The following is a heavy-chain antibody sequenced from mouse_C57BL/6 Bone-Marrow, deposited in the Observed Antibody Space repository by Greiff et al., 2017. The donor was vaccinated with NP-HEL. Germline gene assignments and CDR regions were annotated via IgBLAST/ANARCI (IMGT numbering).Heavy chain of an antibody. CDR2: ISGGGGNT. V-gene: IGHV5-9*01. CDR1: GFTFSSYT. Sequence: EVKLMESGGGLVKPGGSLKLSCAASGFTFSSYTMSWVRQTPEKRLEWVATISGGGGNTYYPDSVKGRFTISRDNAKNTLYLQMSSLRSEDTALYYCARHEGVHFDYWGQGTTLTVSS. J-gene: IGHJ2*01. CDR3: ARHEGVHFDY.